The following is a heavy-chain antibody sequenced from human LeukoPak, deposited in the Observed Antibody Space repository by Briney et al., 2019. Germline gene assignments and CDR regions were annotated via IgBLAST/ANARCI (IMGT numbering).Heavy chain of an antibody. J-gene: IGHJ4*02. CDR3: TMLGDY. D-gene: IGHD3-16*01. V-gene: IGHV3-73*01. Sequence: GGSLRLSCTTSGFTFSGSGMHWVRQASGKGLEWVGRIRSKANSYATAYAASVKGRFTISRDDSKNTAYLQMNSLKTEDTAVYYCTMLGDYWGQGTLVTVSS. CDR2: IRSKANSYAT. CDR1: GFTFSGSG.